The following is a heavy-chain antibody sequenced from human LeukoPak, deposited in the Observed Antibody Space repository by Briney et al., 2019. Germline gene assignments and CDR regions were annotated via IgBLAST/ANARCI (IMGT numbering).Heavy chain of an antibody. J-gene: IGHJ2*01. Sequence: PSETLSLTCTVSGGSTSSDYWSWIRQSPGKGLEWVGYVYNSGDTGKNPSLKSRVTILLDTSKNQCSLKLTSVSPADPAVYYCARLKLGAYFDLWGRGTLVTVSS. CDR1: GGSTSSDY. V-gene: IGHV4-59*08. CDR3: ARLKLGAYFDL. D-gene: IGHD3-16*01. CDR2: VYNSGDT.